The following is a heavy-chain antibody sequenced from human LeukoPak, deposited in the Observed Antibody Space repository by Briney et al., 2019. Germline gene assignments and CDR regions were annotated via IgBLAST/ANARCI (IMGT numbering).Heavy chain of an antibody. Sequence: GGSLRPSCAASGFTFSSYAMSWVRQAPGKGLEWVSLISGSGGSTYYADSVKGRFTISRDNSKDTLYLQMNSLRAEDTAVFYCAKDRDDYVWGSYLGAFDIWGQGTMVTVSS. CDR1: GFTFSSYA. CDR3: AKDRDDYVWGSYLGAFDI. V-gene: IGHV3-23*01. CDR2: ISGSGGST. D-gene: IGHD3-16*01. J-gene: IGHJ3*02.